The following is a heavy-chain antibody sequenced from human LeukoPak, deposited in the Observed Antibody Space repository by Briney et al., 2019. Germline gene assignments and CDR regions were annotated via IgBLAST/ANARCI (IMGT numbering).Heavy chain of an antibody. Sequence: SETLSLTCTVSGGSMSSNTDYWGWIRQPPGEGREWIGSINYTGTTLYTPSLKRRVTISVETSKNKFSLKLSSVTAADTAVYYCARHTAAAALDYWGQGTLVTVSS. D-gene: IGHD6-13*01. CDR2: INYTGTT. CDR3: ARHTAAAALDY. J-gene: IGHJ4*02. CDR1: GGSMSSNTDY. V-gene: IGHV4-39*01.